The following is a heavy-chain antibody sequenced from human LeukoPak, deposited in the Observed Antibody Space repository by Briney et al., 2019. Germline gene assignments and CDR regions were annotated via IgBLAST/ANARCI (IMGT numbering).Heavy chain of an antibody. V-gene: IGHV4-4*07. D-gene: IGHD6-19*01. J-gene: IGHJ4*02. Sequence: PSETLSLTCTVSGGSISSSYWSWIRQPAGKGLEWIGRMYISGNTNYNPSLENRVTMSLDTAKNQFSLKLSSVTAADTAVYYCARLSSSSAWIPFDYWGQGTLVTLSS. CDR2: MYISGNT. CDR3: ARLSSSSAWIPFDY. CDR1: GGSISSSY.